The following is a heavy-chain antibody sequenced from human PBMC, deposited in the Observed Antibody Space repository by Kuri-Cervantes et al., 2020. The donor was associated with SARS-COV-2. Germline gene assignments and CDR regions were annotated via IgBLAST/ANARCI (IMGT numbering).Heavy chain of an antibody. Sequence: SETLSLTCSVSGDSISSSAYYWGWIRQPPGKGLEWIGNIYYSGSTHYNPPLKSRVTISLDTSKNQFSLKLSSVTAADTAVYYCARYYDFWSGYPRFDPWGQGTLVTVSS. CDR2: IYYSGST. CDR1: GDSISSSAYY. J-gene: IGHJ5*02. V-gene: IGHV4-39*01. D-gene: IGHD3-3*01. CDR3: ARYYDFWSGYPRFDP.